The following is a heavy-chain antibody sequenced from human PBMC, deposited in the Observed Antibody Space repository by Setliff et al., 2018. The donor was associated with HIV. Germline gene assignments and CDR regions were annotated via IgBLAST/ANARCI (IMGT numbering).Heavy chain of an antibody. D-gene: IGHD3-22*01. Sequence: PGGSLRLSCKGSGFMFNMFWMSWIRQSPGKGLEWVAHIKHDGSEKYYLDSVEGRFTISRDNAKNSQYLQMNSLRVEDTAVYYCARGPPVKYYDGSGFNRGPLPFDPWGQGTQVTVSS. CDR3: ARGPPVKYYDGSGFNRGPLPFDP. CDR1: GFMFNMFW. J-gene: IGHJ5*02. CDR2: IKHDGSEK. V-gene: IGHV3-7*03.